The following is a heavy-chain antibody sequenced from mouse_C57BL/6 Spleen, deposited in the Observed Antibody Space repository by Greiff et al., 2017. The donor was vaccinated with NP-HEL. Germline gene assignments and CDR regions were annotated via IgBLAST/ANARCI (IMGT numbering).Heavy chain of an antibody. J-gene: IGHJ4*01. V-gene: IGHV5-16*01. D-gene: IGHD4-1*01. CDR3: ARLGRNYAMDY. Sequence: EVKLVESEGGLVQPGSSMKLSCTASGFTFSDYYMAWVRQVPEKGLEWVANINYDGSSTYYLDSLKSRFIISRDNAKNILYLQMSSLKSEDTATYYCARLGRNYAMDYWGQGTSVTVSS. CDR2: INYDGSST. CDR1: GFTFSDYY.